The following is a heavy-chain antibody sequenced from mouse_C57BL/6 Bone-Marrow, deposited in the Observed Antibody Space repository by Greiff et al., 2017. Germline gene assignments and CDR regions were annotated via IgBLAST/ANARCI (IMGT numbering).Heavy chain of an antibody. CDR1: GFTFSSYG. CDR3: ARRDSSGPFDY. J-gene: IGHJ3*01. V-gene: IGHV5-6*01. D-gene: IGHD3-2*02. CDR2: ISSGGSYT. Sequence: EVQLVESGGDLVKPGGSLKLSCAASGFTFSSYGMSWVRQTPDKRLEWVATISSGGSYTYYPDSVKGRFTISRDNAKNTLYLQMSSLKSEDTAMYYGARRDSSGPFDYWGQGTLVTVSA.